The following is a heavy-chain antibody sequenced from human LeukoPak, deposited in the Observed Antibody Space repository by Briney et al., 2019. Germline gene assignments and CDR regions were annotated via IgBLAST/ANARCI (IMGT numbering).Heavy chain of an antibody. D-gene: IGHD5-18*01. CDR2: ISSSSSYI. V-gene: IGHV3-21*01. Sequence: GGSLRLSCAAPGFTFSNYAMSWVRQAPGKGLEWVSSISSSSSYIYYADSVKGRFTISRDNAKNSLYLQMNSLRAEDTAVYYCARAGRSLNGYSYGFDYWGQGTLVTVSS. CDR3: ARAGRSLNGYSYGFDY. CDR1: GFTFSNYA. J-gene: IGHJ4*02.